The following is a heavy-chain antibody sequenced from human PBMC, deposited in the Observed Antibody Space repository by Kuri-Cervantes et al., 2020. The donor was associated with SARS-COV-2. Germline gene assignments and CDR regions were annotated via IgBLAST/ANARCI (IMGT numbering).Heavy chain of an antibody. CDR2: IYHSGST. D-gene: IGHD2-2*01. J-gene: IGHJ4*02. CDR3: ARVGYCSSTSCSLFDY. V-gene: IGHV4-38-2*02. Sequence: SETLSLTCTVSGSSISSGYYWGWIRQPPGKGLEWIGSIYHSGSTYYNPSLKSRVTISVDTSKNQFSLKLSSVTAADTAVYYCARVGYCSSTSCSLFDYWGQGTLVTVSS. CDR1: GSSISSGYY.